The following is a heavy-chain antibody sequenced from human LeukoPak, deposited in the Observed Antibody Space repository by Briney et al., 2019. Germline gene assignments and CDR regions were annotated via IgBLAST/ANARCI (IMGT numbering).Heavy chain of an antibody. CDR1: GXTFSSYW. CDR2: INSDGSNT. Sequence: GGSLRLSCAASGXTFSSYWMHWVRQAPGKGLVWVSRINSDGSNTNYADSVRGRFTISRDNAKNTLYLQMNSLRAEDAAVYYCAGGNYYFDYWGQGTLVTVSS. V-gene: IGHV3-74*01. CDR3: AGGNYYFDY. J-gene: IGHJ4*02. D-gene: IGHD4-23*01.